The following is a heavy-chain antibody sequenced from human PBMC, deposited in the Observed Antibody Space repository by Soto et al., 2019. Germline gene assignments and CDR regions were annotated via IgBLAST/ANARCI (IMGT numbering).Heavy chain of an antibody. CDR1: GGSVSSGSYY. CDR3: ARGYYVFWSGYYTGWTFDVRAV. Sequence: SETLSLTCTVSGGSVSSGSYYWSWIRQPPGKGLEWIGYIYYSGSTNYNPSLKSRVTISVDTSKNQFSLKLSSVTAADTAVYYCARGYYVFWSGYYTGWTFDVRAVWGKGTTVPVSS. CDR2: IYYSGST. V-gene: IGHV4-61*01. J-gene: IGHJ6*04. D-gene: IGHD3-3*01.